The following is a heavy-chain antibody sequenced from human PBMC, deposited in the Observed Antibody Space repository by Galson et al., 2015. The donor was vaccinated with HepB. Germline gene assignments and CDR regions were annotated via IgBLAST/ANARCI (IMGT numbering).Heavy chain of an antibody. CDR1: GGSISSSSYY. Sequence: LSLTCTVSGGSISSSSYYWGWIRQPPGKGLEWIGSIYYSGSTYYNPSLKSRVTISVDTSKNQFSLKLSSVTAADTAVYYCARSPSGWYGSRHLDYWGQGTLVTVSS. J-gene: IGHJ4*02. V-gene: IGHV4-39*01. D-gene: IGHD6-19*01. CDR2: IYYSGST. CDR3: ARSPSGWYGSRHLDY.